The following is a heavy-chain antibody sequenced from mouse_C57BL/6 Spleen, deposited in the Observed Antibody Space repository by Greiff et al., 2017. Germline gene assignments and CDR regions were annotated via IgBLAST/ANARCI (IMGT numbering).Heavy chain of an antibody. D-gene: IGHD1-1*01. J-gene: IGHJ4*01. CDR3: ARQFMASYAMDY. CDR1: GYTFTSYT. V-gene: IGHV1-4*01. CDR2: INPSRGYT. Sequence: VQLQQSGAELARPGASVKMSCKASGYTFTSYTMHWVKQRPGQGLEWIGYINPSRGYTKYNQKFKDKATLTADKSSSTAYMQLSSLTSEDSAVDYCARQFMASYAMDYWGQGTSVTVSS.